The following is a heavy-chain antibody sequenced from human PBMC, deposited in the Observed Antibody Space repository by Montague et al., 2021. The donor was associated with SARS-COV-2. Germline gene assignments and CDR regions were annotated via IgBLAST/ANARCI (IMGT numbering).Heavy chain of an antibody. CDR1: GGSISSSSYY. Sequence: SETLSLTCTVSGGSISSSSYYWGWIRQPPGKGLVWIGSNYYSGSTYYTPSLKSRVTICVATTKNHFSLKPSSVTAAATAVYSCGRLLLYCGSTSCCEAGFDPWGQGTLVTVSS. CDR2: NYYSGST. V-gene: IGHV4-39*02. CDR3: GRLLLYCGSTSCCEAGFDP. J-gene: IGHJ5*02. D-gene: IGHD2-2*01.